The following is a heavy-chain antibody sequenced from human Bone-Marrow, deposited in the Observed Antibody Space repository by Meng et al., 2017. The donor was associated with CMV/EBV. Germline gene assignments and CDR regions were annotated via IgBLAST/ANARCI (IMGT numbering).Heavy chain of an antibody. CDR2: ISGSGGST. Sequence: GESLKISCAASGFTFSSYAMSWVRQAPGKGLEWVSAISGSGGSTYYADSVKGRFTISRDNAKNSLYLQMNSLRAEDTAVYYCARERIKDYYYGMDVWGQGTTVTVSS. CDR3: ARERIKDYYYGMDV. D-gene: IGHD2-15*01. V-gene: IGHV3-23*01. CDR1: GFTFSSYA. J-gene: IGHJ6*02.